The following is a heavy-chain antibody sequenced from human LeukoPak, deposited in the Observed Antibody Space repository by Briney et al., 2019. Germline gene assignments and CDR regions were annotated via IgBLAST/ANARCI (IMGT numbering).Heavy chain of an antibody. Sequence: SETLSLTCTVSGVSITSSSYDWGWIRQPAGKGLEWIVSISDSGSTYYNPSLKSRVAISVETSKNQFSLKLSSVTPADTAVYYCARRPVVGPGAIDYWGQGTLVTVSS. CDR2: ISDSGST. V-gene: IGHV4-39*01. CDR3: ARRPVVGPGAIDY. D-gene: IGHD2-2*01. CDR1: GVSITSSSYD. J-gene: IGHJ4*02.